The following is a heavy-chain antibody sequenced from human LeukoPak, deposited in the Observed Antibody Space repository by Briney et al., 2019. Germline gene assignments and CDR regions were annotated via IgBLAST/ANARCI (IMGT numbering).Heavy chain of an antibody. V-gene: IGHV4-59*01. D-gene: IGHD2/OR15-2a*01. CDR3: ARDRNNRDYYYYYMDV. CDR2: IYYSGST. Sequence: SETLSLTCTVSGGSISSYYWSWIRQPPGKGLEWIGYIYYSGSTNYIPSLKSRVTISVDTSKNQFSLKLSSVTAADTAVYYCARDRNNRDYYYYYMDVWGKGTTVTVSS. CDR1: GGSISSYY. J-gene: IGHJ6*03.